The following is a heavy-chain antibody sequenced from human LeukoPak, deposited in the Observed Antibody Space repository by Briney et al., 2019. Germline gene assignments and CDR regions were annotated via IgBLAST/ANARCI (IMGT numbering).Heavy chain of an antibody. V-gene: IGHV3-7*01. CDR3: AELSITTS. CDR1: GFTFSDYW. Sequence: GGSLRLSCAASGFTFSDYWMSWMRQAPGKGLEWVANIKYDGDEEYYVDSVKGRFTISRDNAKNSLYLQLNSLRVEDTAVYYCAELSITTSWGQGTLVTVSS. CDR2: IKYDGDEE. D-gene: IGHD3-3*01. J-gene: IGHJ5*02.